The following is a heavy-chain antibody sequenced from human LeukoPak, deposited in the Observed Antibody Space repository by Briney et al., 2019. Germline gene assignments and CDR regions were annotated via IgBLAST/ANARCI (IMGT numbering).Heavy chain of an antibody. J-gene: IGHJ4*02. Sequence: PGGSLRLSCAASGFTVSSYYMSWVRQAPGKGLEWVSVIYSGGSTYYADSVKGRFTISRDNSKNTLYLQMNSLRAEDTAVYYCARGEYGDYLDYWGQGTLVTVSS. CDR1: GFTVSSYY. CDR3: ARGEYGDYLDY. D-gene: IGHD4-17*01. CDR2: IYSGGST. V-gene: IGHV3-66*02.